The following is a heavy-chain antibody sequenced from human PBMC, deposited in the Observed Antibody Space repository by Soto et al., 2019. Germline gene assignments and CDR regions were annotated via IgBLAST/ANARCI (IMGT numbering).Heavy chain of an antibody. CDR3: AKGGGGDHGY. D-gene: IGHD2-21*02. Sequence: EVQLVESEGGLVQPGGSLRLSCEASGFIFTTSDMSWVRQAPGKGLEWISSITITGDTTHYADSVKGRFTISRDNSRNTVYLQMNSLRVVATAVFFWAKGGGGDHGYWGQGTLVAVSS. CDR2: ITITGDTT. CDR1: GFIFTTSD. V-gene: IGHV3-23*04. J-gene: IGHJ4*02.